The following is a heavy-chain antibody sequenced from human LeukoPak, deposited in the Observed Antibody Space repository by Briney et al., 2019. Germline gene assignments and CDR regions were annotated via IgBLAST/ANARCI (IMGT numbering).Heavy chain of an antibody. J-gene: IGHJ4*02. D-gene: IGHD3-10*01. CDR2: IWYDGSNK. CDR1: GFTFSSYG. Sequence: GRSLRLSCAASGFTFSSYGMHRVRQAPGKGLEWVAVIWYDGSNKYYADSVKGRFTISRDNSKNTLYLQMNSLRAEDTAVYYCARDSAPLLWLGEGHLDYWGQGTLVTVSS. CDR3: ARDSAPLLWLGEGHLDY. V-gene: IGHV3-33*01.